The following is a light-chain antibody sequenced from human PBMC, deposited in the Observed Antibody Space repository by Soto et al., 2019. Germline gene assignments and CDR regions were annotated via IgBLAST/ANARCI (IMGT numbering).Light chain of an antibody. V-gene: IGKV3-15*01. CDR1: QSVGNS. CDR3: QQYNNWPQ. CDR2: DTY. J-gene: IGKJ1*01. Sequence: EIVMTQSPATLSLAPVEIATLSCRASQSVGNSLAWYQLKPGQPPRLLIFDTYSGATGTPARFRGSGSGTDFTLTISSLQSEDFAVYYCQQYNNWPQFGQGTKV.